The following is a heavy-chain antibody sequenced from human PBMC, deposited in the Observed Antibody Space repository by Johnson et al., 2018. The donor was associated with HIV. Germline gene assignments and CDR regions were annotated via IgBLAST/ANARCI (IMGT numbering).Heavy chain of an antibody. D-gene: IGHD2-15*01. CDR3: ARTSGSGGRCLGYDPFDV. V-gene: IGHV3-74*02. Sequence: VQLVESGGGLVQPGGSLRLSCGASGFTFSDHWMQWVRQAPGKGLVWVSRINGDGSRLTYADSVKGRFTIARDNAKNTLYLELKSLRSEDTAVYYCARTSGSGGRCLGYDPFDVWGQGAMVTVSS. J-gene: IGHJ3*01. CDR2: INGDGSRL. CDR1: GFTFSDHW.